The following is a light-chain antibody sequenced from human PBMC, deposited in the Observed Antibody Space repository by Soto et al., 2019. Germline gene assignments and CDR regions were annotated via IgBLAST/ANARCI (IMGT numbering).Light chain of an antibody. V-gene: IGKV3-15*01. CDR1: QSVSSD. CDR2: GAS. Sequence: EQVMTQSPATLSVFPGERATLSCRASQSVSSDLAWYQQKPGQAPRLLFYGASARATGIPNRFSGSGSGTEFTLTISSLQSEDFAVYYCQQYNDWPMTFGQGTRLEIK. J-gene: IGKJ5*01. CDR3: QQYNDWPMT.